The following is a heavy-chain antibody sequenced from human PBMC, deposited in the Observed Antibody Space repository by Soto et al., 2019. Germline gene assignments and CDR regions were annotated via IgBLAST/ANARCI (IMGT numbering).Heavy chain of an antibody. CDR1: GFTFRSYS. Sequence: GGSLRLSCAVSGFTFRSYSMHWVRQSPGKGLEWVSYISGSGGSTYYADSVTGRFTISRDNSKNTLYLQMNSLRAEDTAVYYCAKGRTPLSGLFDYWGQGTLVTVSS. V-gene: IGHV3-23*01. J-gene: IGHJ4*02. CDR2: ISGSGGST. D-gene: IGHD5-12*01. CDR3: AKGRTPLSGLFDY.